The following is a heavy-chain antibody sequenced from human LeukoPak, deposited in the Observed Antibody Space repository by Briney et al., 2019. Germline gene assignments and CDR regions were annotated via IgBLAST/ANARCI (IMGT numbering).Heavy chain of an antibody. J-gene: IGHJ4*02. D-gene: IGHD6-19*01. V-gene: IGHV4-59*01. CDR1: GGSISSYY. CDR2: IYYSGRT. Sequence: SETLSLTCSVSGGSISSYYWSWIRQSPGKGLEWIGYIYYSGRTNYNPSLKSRVTISVDTSKNQFSLKLSSVTAADTAVYYCARDYDSSGWTTGFDYWGQGALVSVSS. CDR3: ARDYDSSGWTTGFDY.